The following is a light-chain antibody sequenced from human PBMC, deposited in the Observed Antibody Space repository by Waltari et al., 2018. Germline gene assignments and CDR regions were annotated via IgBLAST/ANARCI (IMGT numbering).Light chain of an antibody. Sequence: QSALTQPASVSGAPGQSSTISCTGTSRDVGGYNYVSWYQQHPGKAPKLMIYEVSNRPSGFSNRFSGSKSGNTASLTISGLQAEDEADYYCSSYTSSSTLYVFGTGTKVTVL. CDR1: SRDVGGYNY. V-gene: IGLV2-14*01. CDR2: EVS. J-gene: IGLJ1*01. CDR3: SSYTSSSTLYV.